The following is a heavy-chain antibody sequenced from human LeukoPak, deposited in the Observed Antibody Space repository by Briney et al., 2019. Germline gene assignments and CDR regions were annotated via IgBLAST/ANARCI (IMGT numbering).Heavy chain of an antibody. CDR2: IDPNTGDS. Sequence: EASVKVSCTASAYTFTGYYIHWVRQAPGQGLEWMGWIDPNTGDSNYVQKFQGRVTMTRDTSISTAYMELSRLRSDDTAFYYCARIRYCGGISCYYIDYWGQGTLVTVSA. D-gene: IGHD2-2*01. J-gene: IGHJ4*02. CDR3: ARIRYCGGISCYYIDY. CDR1: AYTFTGYY. V-gene: IGHV1-2*02.